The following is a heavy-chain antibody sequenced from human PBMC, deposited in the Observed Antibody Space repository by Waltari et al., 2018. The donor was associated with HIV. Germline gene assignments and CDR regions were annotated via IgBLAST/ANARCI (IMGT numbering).Heavy chain of an antibody. CDR1: GGFINISDYY. J-gene: IGHJ3*02. V-gene: IGHV4-39*01. CDR2: ISYSGST. Sequence: QLQLQESGPGLVKPSGTLSLTCTVSGGFINISDYYWSWIRQPPEKGLEWIGTISYSGSTYYKSSLKSRCTISVDTSKNQFSLKLSSVTAADTAVYYCARTIGYCSGGTCYIGDAFDIWGQGTMVTVSS. D-gene: IGHD2-15*01. CDR3: ARTIGYCSGGTCYIGDAFDI.